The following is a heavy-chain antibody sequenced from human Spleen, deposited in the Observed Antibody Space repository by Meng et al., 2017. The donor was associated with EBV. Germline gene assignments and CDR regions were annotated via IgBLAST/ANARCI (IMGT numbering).Heavy chain of an antibody. V-gene: IGHV1-69*06. CDR3: AALKGSSSSGSDY. D-gene: IGHD6-6*01. CDR1: GGTFSNFA. CDR2: IIPLLGKS. J-gene: IGHJ4*02. Sequence: VRLVRSGAEVKKPGSSVKVSGQASGGTFSNFATIWVRQAPGQGLEWLGGIIPLLGKSNYTEKFQGRLRITADTSTSTAYLELSSPKSDDTAIYYCAALKGSSSSGSDYWGQGTLVTVSS.